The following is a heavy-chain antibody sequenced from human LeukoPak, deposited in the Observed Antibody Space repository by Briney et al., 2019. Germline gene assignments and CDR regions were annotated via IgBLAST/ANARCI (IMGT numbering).Heavy chain of an antibody. CDR2: IYPGDSDT. Sequence: GESLKISSKGSGYSFTSYWIGCVRQMPGKGLVWMGIIYPGDSDTTYCPSSQDQVTISADKSINTAYLQWTSLQPSDAALYYYSRLFGAYLLQQLGPWGQGTLVTVSS. CDR3: SRLFGAYLLQQLGP. D-gene: IGHD3-10*01. CDR1: GYSFTSYW. J-gene: IGHJ5*02. V-gene: IGHV5-51*01.